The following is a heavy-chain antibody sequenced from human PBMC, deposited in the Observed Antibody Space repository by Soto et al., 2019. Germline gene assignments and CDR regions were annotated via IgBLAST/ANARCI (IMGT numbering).Heavy chain of an antibody. V-gene: IGHV3-30*04. CDR1: GFTLSDFA. CDR3: ASPVGDFDPYVDY. J-gene: IGHJ4*02. CDR2: ISYDGSKK. Sequence: QVQLVQSGGGVVQPGRSLRLSCAASGFTLSDFAMHWVRQAPGKGLEWVAVISYDGSKKYLADSVKGRFTISRDNSKNTLYLQMNSLRAEDTAVYYCASPVGDFDPYVDYRGQGTLVTVSS. D-gene: IGHD4-17*01.